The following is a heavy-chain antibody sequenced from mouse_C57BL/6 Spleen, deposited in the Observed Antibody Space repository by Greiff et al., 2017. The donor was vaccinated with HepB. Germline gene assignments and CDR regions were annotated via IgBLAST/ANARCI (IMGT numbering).Heavy chain of an antibody. Sequence: VQLQQSGAELVKPGASVKMSCKASGYTFTSYWITWVKQRPGQGLEWIGDIYPGSGSTNYNEKFKSKATLTVDKSSSTAYMQLSSLTSEDSAVYYCARDYGSSPFAYWGQGTLVTVSA. V-gene: IGHV1-55*01. J-gene: IGHJ3*01. CDR1: GYTFTSYW. CDR3: ARDYGSSPFAY. D-gene: IGHD1-1*01. CDR2: IYPGSGST.